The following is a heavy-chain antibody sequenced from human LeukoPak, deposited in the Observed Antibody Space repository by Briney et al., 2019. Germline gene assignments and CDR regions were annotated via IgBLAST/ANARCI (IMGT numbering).Heavy chain of an antibody. Sequence: ASVKVSCKASGGTFSSYAISWVRQAPGQGLEWMGRMIPIFGIANYAQKFQGRVTITADKSTSTAYMELSSLRSEDTAVYYCARDPNIAAAGTNWFDPWGQGTLVTVSS. CDR3: ARDPNIAAAGTNWFDP. V-gene: IGHV1-69*04. CDR2: MIPIFGIA. CDR1: GGTFSSYA. D-gene: IGHD6-13*01. J-gene: IGHJ5*02.